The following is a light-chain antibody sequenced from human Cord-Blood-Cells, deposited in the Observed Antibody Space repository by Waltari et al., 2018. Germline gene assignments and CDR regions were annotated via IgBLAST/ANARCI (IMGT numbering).Light chain of an antibody. J-gene: IGLJ3*02. CDR2: RNN. CDR3: AAWDDRLSGWV. Sequence: QSVLTQPPSASGTPGQRVTISCSGSSSNIGSNYVYWYQQLPGTAPKLLIYRNNQRPAGVPDRCSGSKSGTSASLAISGRRSEDGADYYWAAWDDRLSGWVFGGGTKLTVL. CDR1: SSNIGSNY. V-gene: IGLV1-47*01.